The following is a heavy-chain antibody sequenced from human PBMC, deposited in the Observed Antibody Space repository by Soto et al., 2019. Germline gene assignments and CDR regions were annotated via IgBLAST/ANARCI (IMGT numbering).Heavy chain of an antibody. V-gene: IGHV3-23*01. D-gene: IGHD3-22*01. J-gene: IGHJ5*02. CDR2: ISGSGGST. CDR3: AKGRHYYESPRFSVGSWFDP. Sequence: EVQLLESGGGLVQPGGSLRLSCAASGFTFSSYAMSWVRQAPGKGLEWVSAISGSGGSTYYADSVKGRFTISRDNSKNTLYLQMNSLRAEDTAVYYCAKGRHYYESPRFSVGSWFDPWGQGTLVTVSS. CDR1: GFTFSSYA.